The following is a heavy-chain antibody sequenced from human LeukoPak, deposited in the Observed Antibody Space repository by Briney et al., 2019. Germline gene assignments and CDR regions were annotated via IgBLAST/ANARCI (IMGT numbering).Heavy chain of an antibody. D-gene: IGHD1-26*01. V-gene: IGHV3-30*03. CDR1: GFTFSSYS. CDR3: ASGSYDSDY. Sequence: GGSLRLSCAASGFTFSSYSMNWVRQAPGKGLEWVAVISYDGSNKYYADSVKGRFTISRDNSKNTLYLQMNSLRAGDTAVYYCASGSYDSDYWGQGTLVTVSS. J-gene: IGHJ4*02. CDR2: ISYDGSNK.